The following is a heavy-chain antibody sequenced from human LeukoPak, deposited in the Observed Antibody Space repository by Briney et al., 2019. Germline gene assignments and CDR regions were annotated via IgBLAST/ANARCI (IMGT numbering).Heavy chain of an antibody. CDR2: IYYSGST. J-gene: IGHJ4*02. Sequence: PSETPSLTCTVSGGSISSGGYYWSWIRQHPGKGLEWIGYIYYSGSTYYNPSLKSRVTISVDTSKNQFSLKLSSVTAADTAVYYCARASPLIGYCSSTSCYVHDYWGQGTLVTVSS. D-gene: IGHD2-2*01. CDR3: ARASPLIGYCSSTSCYVHDY. CDR1: GGSISSGGYY. V-gene: IGHV4-31*03.